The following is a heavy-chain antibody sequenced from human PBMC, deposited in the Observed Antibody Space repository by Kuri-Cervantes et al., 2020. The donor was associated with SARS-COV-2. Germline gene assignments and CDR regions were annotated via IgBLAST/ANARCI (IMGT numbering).Heavy chain of an antibody. V-gene: IGHV3-30-3*01. D-gene: IGHD2-21*01. CDR3: ARDRVGVHDY. J-gene: IGHJ4*02. CDR2: TVYDGTTK. CDR1: GFIFKNYA. Sequence: GGSLRLSCAASGFIFKNYAMHWVRQAPGKGLEWVAVTVYDGTTKYYADSVKGRFTISRDNSKNTLYLQMNSLRAEDTAVYYCARDRVGVHDYWGQGTLVTVSS.